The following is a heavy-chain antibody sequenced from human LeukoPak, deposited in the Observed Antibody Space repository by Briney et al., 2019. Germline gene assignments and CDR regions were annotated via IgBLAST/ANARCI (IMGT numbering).Heavy chain of an antibody. Sequence: SETLSLTCSVSGYSISSGYYWDWIRQPPGKGLEWIGSIYYSGSTYYNPSLKSRVTISVDTSKNQFSLKLSSVTAADTAVYYCARHRFRGSGSYYGSAHWFDPWGQGTLVTVSS. D-gene: IGHD1-26*01. CDR1: GYSISSGYY. J-gene: IGHJ5*02. CDR3: ARHRFRGSGSYYGSAHWFDP. CDR2: IYYSGST. V-gene: IGHV4-38-2*02.